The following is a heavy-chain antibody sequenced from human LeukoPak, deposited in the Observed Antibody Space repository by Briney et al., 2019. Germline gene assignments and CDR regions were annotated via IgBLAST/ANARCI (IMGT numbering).Heavy chain of an antibody. CDR2: IHGAGNT. CDR3: AGGGY. CDR1: GFTFSDYS. J-gene: IGHJ4*02. V-gene: IGHV3-66*01. Sequence: SGGSLRLSCAASGFTFSDYSMTWLRQAPGKGLEWVSVIHGAGNTHYADSVKGRFSISRDTSKNTLYFEMNSLRVEDTAVYYCAGGGYWGQGTLVTVSS.